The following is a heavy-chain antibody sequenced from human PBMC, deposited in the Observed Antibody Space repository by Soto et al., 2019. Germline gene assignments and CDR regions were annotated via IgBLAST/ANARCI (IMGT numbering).Heavy chain of an antibody. J-gene: IGHJ3*02. V-gene: IGHV3-15*01. D-gene: IGHD2-15*01. Sequence: GGSLRLSCAASGFTFSNAWMSWVRQAPGKGLEWVGRIKSKTDGGTTDYAAPVKGRFTISRDDSKNTLYLQMNSLKTEDTAVYYCTTDSREVVVVAATSAFDIWGQGTMVTVSS. CDR1: GFTFSNAW. CDR3: TTDSREVVVVAATSAFDI. CDR2: IKSKTDGGTT.